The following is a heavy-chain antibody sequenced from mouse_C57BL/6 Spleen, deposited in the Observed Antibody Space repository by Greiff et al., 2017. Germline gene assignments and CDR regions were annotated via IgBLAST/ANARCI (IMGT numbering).Heavy chain of an antibody. Sequence: QVQLQQPGAELVKPGASVKLSCKASGYTFTSYWLQWVKQRPGPGLEWIGEIDPSDSYTNYNQKFKGTATLTVDTSSRTAYMQLSSLTSEDSAVYYCARSRKDYSYFDYWGQGTTLTVSS. CDR1: GYTFTSYW. CDR3: ARSRKDYSYFDY. V-gene: IGHV1-50*01. CDR2: IDPSDSYT. D-gene: IGHD1-1*01. J-gene: IGHJ2*01.